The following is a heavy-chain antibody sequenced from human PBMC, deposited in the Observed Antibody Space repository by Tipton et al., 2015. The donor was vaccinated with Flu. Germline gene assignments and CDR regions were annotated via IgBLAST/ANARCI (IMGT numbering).Heavy chain of an antibody. CDR2: MSTSGST. CDR3: AAHCSGGNCSHAFDV. Sequence: TLSLTCTVSGDSISSSSYYWNWIRQPAGKGLEWIGRMSTSGSTNYNPSLKSRVTMSVDTSKSQFSLKLSSLTAADTAVYYCAAHCSGGNCSHAFDVWGLGTMVTVSS. V-gene: IGHV4-61*02. CDR1: GDSISSSSYY. D-gene: IGHD2-15*01. J-gene: IGHJ3*01.